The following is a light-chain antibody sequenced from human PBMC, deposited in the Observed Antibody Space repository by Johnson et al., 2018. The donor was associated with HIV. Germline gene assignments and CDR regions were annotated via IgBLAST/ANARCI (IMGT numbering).Light chain of an antibody. CDR3: GTWDSSLIIFV. CDR1: SSNIGSNY. Sequence: QSVLTQPPSVSAAPGQKVTISCSGGSSNIGSNYVSWYKQLPGTAPKLLIYENDKRPSGIRDRFSGSTSGTAATLAITGLQTGDEADYYCGTWDSSLIIFVFGTGTKVTVL. V-gene: IGLV1-51*02. J-gene: IGLJ1*01. CDR2: END.